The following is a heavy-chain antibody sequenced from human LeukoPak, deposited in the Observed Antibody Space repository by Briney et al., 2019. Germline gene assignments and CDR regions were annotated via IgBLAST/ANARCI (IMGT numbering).Heavy chain of an antibody. J-gene: IGHJ6*02. V-gene: IGHV4-34*01. CDR3: ARSYTRYSSSWYYYYYGMDV. D-gene: IGHD6-13*01. CDR2: INHSGST. CDR1: GVSFSGYY. Sequence: PSETLSLTCAVYGVSFSGYYWSWIRQPPGKGLEWIGEINHSGSTNYNPSLKSRVTISVDASKNQFSLKLSSVTAADTAVYYCARSYTRYSSSWYYYYYGMDVWGQGTTVTVSS.